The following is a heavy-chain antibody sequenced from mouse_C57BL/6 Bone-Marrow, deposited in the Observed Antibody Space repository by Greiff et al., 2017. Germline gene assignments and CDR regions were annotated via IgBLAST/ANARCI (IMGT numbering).Heavy chain of an antibody. CDR1: GFTFSSYT. V-gene: IGHV5-9*01. J-gene: IGHJ3*01. CDR2: ISGGGGNT. D-gene: IGHD2-2*01. Sequence: DVKLVESGGGLVKPGGSLKLSCAASGFTFSSYTMSWVRQTPEKRLEWVATISGGGGNTYYPDSVKGRFTISRDNAKNTLYLQMSSLRSEDTALYYCAGSTMVTVPFAYWGQGTLVTVSA. CDR3: AGSTMVTVPFAY.